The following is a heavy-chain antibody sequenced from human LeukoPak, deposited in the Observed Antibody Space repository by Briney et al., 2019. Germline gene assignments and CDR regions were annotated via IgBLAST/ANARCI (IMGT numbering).Heavy chain of an antibody. CDR2: ISGSGGST. D-gene: IGHD2-8*01. Sequence: GGSLRLSCAASGFTFSSYAMSWVRQAPGKGLEWVSDISGSGGSTYYADSSKGRFNISRDNSKNTLYLQMNSLRAEDTAVYYCAKDISRNIVLMVYGEGFDYWGQGTLVTVSS. CDR1: GFTFSSYA. V-gene: IGHV3-23*01. J-gene: IGHJ4*02. CDR3: AKDISRNIVLMVYGEGFDY.